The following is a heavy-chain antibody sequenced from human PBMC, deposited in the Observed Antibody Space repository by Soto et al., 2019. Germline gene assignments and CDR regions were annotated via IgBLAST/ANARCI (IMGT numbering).Heavy chain of an antibody. J-gene: IGHJ4*02. CDR1: GFTFSSYS. Sequence: GVSLRLSCAASGFTFSSYSMSWVRQAPGKGLEWVSAISGSGGSTYYADSVKGRFTISRDNSKNTPYLQMNSLRAEDTAVYYCAKLYYDILTGYFRNRPSYFDYWGQGTLVTVSS. V-gene: IGHV3-23*01. CDR2: ISGSGGST. D-gene: IGHD3-9*01. CDR3: AKLYYDILTGYFRNRPSYFDY.